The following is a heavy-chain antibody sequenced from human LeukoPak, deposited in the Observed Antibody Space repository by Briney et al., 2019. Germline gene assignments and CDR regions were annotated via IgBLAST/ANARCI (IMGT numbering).Heavy chain of an antibody. D-gene: IGHD1-14*01. CDR2: IKSKTDGGTT. J-gene: IGHJ3*02. CDR3: TTESERDAFDI. V-gene: IGHV3-15*01. CDR1: GFTFSNAW. Sequence: PGGSLRHSCAASGFTFSNAWMSWVRQAPGKGLEWVGRIKSKTDGGTTDYAAPVKGRFTISRDDSKNTLYLQMNSLKTEDTAVYYCTTESERDAFDIWGQGTMVTVSS.